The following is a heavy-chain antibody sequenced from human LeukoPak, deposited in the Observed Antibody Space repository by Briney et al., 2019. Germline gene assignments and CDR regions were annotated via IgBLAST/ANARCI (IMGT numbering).Heavy chain of an antibody. CDR2: LYSGGST. V-gene: IGHV3-66*01. J-gene: IGHJ4*02. D-gene: IGHD6-13*01. Sequence: GGSLRLSCAASGFNVSSTYMTWVRQAPGKGLEWVSVLYSGGSTYYADSVKGRFTFSRDNSKSTLSLQMNSLRAEDTALYYCAKGITAADTGLDYWGQGTLVTVSS. CDR1: GFNVSSTY. CDR3: AKGITAADTGLDY.